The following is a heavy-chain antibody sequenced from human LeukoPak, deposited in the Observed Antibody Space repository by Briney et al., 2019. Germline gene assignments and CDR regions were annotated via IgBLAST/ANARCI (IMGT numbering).Heavy chain of an antibody. CDR1: GFTFSDYY. CDR2: ISDTTTYT. V-gene: IGHV3-11*05. Sequence: PGGSLRLSCAVSGFTFSDYYMSWIRQAPGKGLEWVSYISDTTTYTNYADSVKGRFTISRDSAKNSLYLQMNSLRAEDTAVYYCARANDLIDYWGQGTLVTVSS. J-gene: IGHJ4*02. CDR3: ARANDLIDY.